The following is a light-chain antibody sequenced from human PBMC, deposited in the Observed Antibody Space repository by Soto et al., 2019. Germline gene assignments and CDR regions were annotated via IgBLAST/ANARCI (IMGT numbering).Light chain of an antibody. Sequence: DIQMTQSPSSLSASVGDRVTITCRASQGISNYLAWYQQKPGKVPKLLIYAAPTLQSGVPSRFSGSGSGTDFTLTISSLQPEDVATYYCQKYNSAPPWTFGQGTKVEIK. V-gene: IGKV1-27*01. J-gene: IGKJ1*01. CDR2: AAP. CDR3: QKYNSAPPWT. CDR1: QGISNY.